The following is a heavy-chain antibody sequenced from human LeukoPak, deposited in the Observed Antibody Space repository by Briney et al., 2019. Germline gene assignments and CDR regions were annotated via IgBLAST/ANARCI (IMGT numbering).Heavy chain of an antibody. V-gene: IGHV4-39*07. CDR3: ARAAGRGTTSGLDFDY. Sequence: PSETLSLTCTVSGGSISSTSYYWGWIRQPPGKGLEWIGSIYSSGSTYYNPSLKSRVTISVDTSKNQFSLKLSSVTAADTAVYYCARAAGRGTTSGLDFDYWGQGILVTVSS. D-gene: IGHD2-2*01. J-gene: IGHJ4*02. CDR1: GGSISSTSYY. CDR2: IYSSGST.